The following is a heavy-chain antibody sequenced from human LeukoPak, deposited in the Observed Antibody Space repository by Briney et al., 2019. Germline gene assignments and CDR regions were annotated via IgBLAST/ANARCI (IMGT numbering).Heavy chain of an antibody. V-gene: IGHV4-59*08. CDR3: PRGRVDYYDSSGYPVFDY. J-gene: IGHJ4*02. CDR1: GGSISNYY. D-gene: IGHD3-22*01. CDR2: IYYSGST. Sequence: SDTLSLTCTVSGGSISNYYWSWIRQPPGKGLEWIGYIYYSGSTYYNPSLKSRVTISVDTSKNQFSLKLSSVTAADTAVYYCPRGRVDYYDSSGYPVFDYWGQGTLVTVSS.